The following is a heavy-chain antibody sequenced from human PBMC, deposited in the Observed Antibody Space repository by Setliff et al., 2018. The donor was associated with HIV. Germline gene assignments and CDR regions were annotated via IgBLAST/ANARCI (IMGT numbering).Heavy chain of an antibody. CDR2: FYTSGTT. CDR3: GTAMDYYYGLDV. D-gene: IGHD2-2*01. Sequence: SETLSLTCTVSGGSLSSGSHYCTWLRQAAGKGLEWIGHFYTSGTTNYNPSLESRVTISVDTSKNQFSLKLSSVTAADAAVYYCGTAMDYYYGLDVWGQGIRVTVSS. CDR1: GGSLSSGSHY. V-gene: IGHV4-61*09. J-gene: IGHJ6*02.